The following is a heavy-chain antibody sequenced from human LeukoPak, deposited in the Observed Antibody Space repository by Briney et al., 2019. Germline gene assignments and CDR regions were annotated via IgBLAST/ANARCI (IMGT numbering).Heavy chain of an antibody. CDR3: ARDGFGALDYYYGMDV. CDR2: IYTGGIT. J-gene: IGHJ6*02. V-gene: IGHV3-53*01. Sequence: GGSLRLSCAASGFIVSNNYMSWVRQAPGKGLEWVSVIYTGGITYYADSVKGRFTIFRDNSKNTLYLQMNSLRAEDTAVYYCARDGFGALDYYYGMDVWGQGTTVTVSS. D-gene: IGHD3-10*01. CDR1: GFIVSNNY.